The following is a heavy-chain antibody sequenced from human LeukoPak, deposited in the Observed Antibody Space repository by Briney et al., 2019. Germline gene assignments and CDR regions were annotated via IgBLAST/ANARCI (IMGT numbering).Heavy chain of an antibody. CDR1: GDSISSSSSY. J-gene: IGHJ4*02. CDR2: IYYSGST. CDR3: ARQGQWLVFDY. V-gene: IGHV4-39*01. D-gene: IGHD6-19*01. Sequence: SETLSLTCSVSGDSISSSSSYWGWIRQPPGKGLEWTGSIYYSGSTYYNTSLKSRVTISVDTSKNQFPLKLSSVTAADTAVYYCARQGQWLVFDYWGQGTLVTVSS.